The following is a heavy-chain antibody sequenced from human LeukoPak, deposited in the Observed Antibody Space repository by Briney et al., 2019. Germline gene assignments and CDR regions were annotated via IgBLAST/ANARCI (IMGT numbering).Heavy chain of an antibody. J-gene: IGHJ3*02. CDR1: GFTFSDYY. CDR2: ISSSSSYT. V-gene: IGHV3-11*03. D-gene: IGHD6-19*01. CDR3: ARHRIAVAADAFDI. Sequence: KTGGSLRLSCAASGFTFSDYYMSWIRQAPGTGLEWGSYISSSSSYTNYADSVKGRFTISRDNAKNSLYLQMNSLRAEDTAVYYCARHRIAVAADAFDIWGQGTMVTVSS.